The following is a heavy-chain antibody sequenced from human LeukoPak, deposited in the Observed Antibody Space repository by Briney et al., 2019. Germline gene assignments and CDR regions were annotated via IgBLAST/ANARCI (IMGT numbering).Heavy chain of an antibody. J-gene: IGHJ4*02. D-gene: IGHD3-10*01. CDR3: ARDPPLTYYGSGTYHSSVGDY. CDR2: INHSGST. V-gene: IGHV4-34*01. Sequence: SETLSLTCAVYGGSFSGYYWSWIRQPPGKGLEWIGEINHSGSTNYNPSLKSRVTISVDTSKNQFSLKLSSVTAADTAVYYCARDPPLTYYGSGTYHSSVGDYWGQGTLVTVSS. CDR1: GGSFSGYY.